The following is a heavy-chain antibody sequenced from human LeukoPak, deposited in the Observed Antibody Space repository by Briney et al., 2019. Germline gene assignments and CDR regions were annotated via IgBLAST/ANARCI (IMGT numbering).Heavy chain of an antibody. CDR3: ARDGHYDSSGYYDY. Sequence: GGSLRLSCAASGFTFKTYAMNWVRQAPGKGLEWVSSISSSSSYIYYADSVKGRFTISRDNAKNSLYLQMNSLRAEDTAVYYCARDGHYDSSGYYDYWGQGTLVTVSS. CDR2: ISSSSSYI. V-gene: IGHV3-21*01. J-gene: IGHJ4*02. CDR1: GFTFKTYA. D-gene: IGHD3-22*01.